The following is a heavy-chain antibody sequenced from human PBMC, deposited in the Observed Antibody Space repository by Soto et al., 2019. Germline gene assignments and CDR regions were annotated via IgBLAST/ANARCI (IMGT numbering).Heavy chain of an antibody. J-gene: IGHJ4*02. Sequence: GASVKVSCKASGGTFSSYAISWVRQAPGQGLEWMGGIIPIFGTANYAQKFQGRVTITADESTSTAYMELSSLRSEDTAVYYCACRRPGSTVTTDLAFFDYWGQGTLVTVSS. V-gene: IGHV1-69*13. CDR3: ACRRPGSTVTTDLAFFDY. D-gene: IGHD4-17*01. CDR2: IIPIFGTA. CDR1: GGTFSSYA.